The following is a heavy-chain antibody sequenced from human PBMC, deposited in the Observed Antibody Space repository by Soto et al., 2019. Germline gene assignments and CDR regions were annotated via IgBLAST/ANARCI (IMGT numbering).Heavy chain of an antibody. V-gene: IGHV1-3*01. Sequence: QVQLVQSGAEAKKPGASVKVSCKASGYTFTSYAMHWVRQDPGQRLEWMGWINAGTGKTKYSQKFQGRVTITRDTAARTAYNNPSSLRSEDTAVYYWSRGTVATHFDYWGQGTLVTVSS. CDR2: INAGTGKT. J-gene: IGHJ4*02. CDR3: SRGTVATHFDY. CDR1: GYTFTSYA. D-gene: IGHD4-17*01.